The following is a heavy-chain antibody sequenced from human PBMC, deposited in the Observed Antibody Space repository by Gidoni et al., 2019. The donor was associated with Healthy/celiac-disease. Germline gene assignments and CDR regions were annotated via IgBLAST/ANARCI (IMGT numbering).Heavy chain of an antibody. D-gene: IGHD3-16*01. Sequence: QVQLQQWGAGLLKPSETLSLTCAVYGGSFSGYYWSWILQPPGKGLEWIGEINHSGSTNYNPSLKSRVTISVDTSKNQFSLKLSSVTAADTAVYYCARHVMRLWYFDLWGRGTLVTVSS. CDR1: GGSFSGYY. V-gene: IGHV4-34*01. J-gene: IGHJ2*01. CDR3: ARHVMRLWYFDL. CDR2: INHSGST.